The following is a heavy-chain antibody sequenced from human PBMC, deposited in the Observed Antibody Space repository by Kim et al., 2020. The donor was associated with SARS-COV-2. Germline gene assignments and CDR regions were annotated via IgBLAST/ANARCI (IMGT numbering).Heavy chain of an antibody. V-gene: IGHV5-51*01. D-gene: IGHD3-10*01. J-gene: IGHJ6*02. CDR3: ARQGDGLLLWVGMDV. CDR2: IYPGDSDT. CDR1: GYSFTSYW. Sequence: GESLKISCKGSGYSFTSYWIGWVRQMPGKGLEWGGIIYPGDSDTRSSPSFQGQVTISADKSISTAYLQWSSLKASDTAMYYCARQGDGLLLWVGMDVWGQGTPVTVSS.